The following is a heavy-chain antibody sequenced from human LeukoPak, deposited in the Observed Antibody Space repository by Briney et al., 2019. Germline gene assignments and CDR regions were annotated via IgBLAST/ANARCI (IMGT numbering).Heavy chain of an antibody. CDR3: ARESRLRIQQHWDYYYYMDV. Sequence: ASVKVSCKASGYTFTGYYMHWLRQAPGQGLEWMGRINTNSGGTNYAQKFQGRVTMTRDTSISTAYMELSRLRSDDTAVYYCARESRLRIQQHWDYYYYMDVWAEGTTVTVSS. CDR1: GYTFTGYY. V-gene: IGHV1-2*06. J-gene: IGHJ6*03. D-gene: IGHD5-18*01. CDR2: INTNSGGT.